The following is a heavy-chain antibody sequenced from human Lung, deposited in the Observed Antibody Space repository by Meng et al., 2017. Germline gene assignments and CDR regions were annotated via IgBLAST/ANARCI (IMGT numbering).Heavy chain of an antibody. D-gene: IGHD1-26*01. CDR1: GGSVSRAGYQ. CDR2: AST. J-gene: IGHJ4*01. Sequence: QGQLQESGPGLVTPSETLSLICTVSGGSVSRAGYQWGWIRQPPGKGLEWIGYASTNYNPSLMGRLTITLETSTDLFSLSLSSVTAAHTAVYYCARDPMGALAYGSPGILVTVFS. CDR3: ARDPMGALAY. V-gene: IGHV4-61*08.